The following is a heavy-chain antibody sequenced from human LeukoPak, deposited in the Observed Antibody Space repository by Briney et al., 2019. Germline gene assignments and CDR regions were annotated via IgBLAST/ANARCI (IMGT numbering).Heavy chain of an antibody. Sequence: GGSLRLSCAASGFTFYSYAMSWVRQAPGKGLEWVSAISGSGGSTYNADSVKGRFTISRDNSKNTLYLQMNSLRAEDTAVYYCARLLYDSSGYSLDYWGQGTLVTVSS. CDR3: ARLLYDSSGYSLDY. J-gene: IGHJ4*02. V-gene: IGHV3-23*01. CDR2: ISGSGGST. CDR1: GFTFYSYA. D-gene: IGHD3-22*01.